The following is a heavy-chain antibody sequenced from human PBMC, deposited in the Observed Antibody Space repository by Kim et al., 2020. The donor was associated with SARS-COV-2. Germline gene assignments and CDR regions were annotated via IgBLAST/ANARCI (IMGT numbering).Heavy chain of an antibody. D-gene: IGHD3-10*01. V-gene: IGHV3-23*01. Sequence: VKGRFTFSRDNSSNTLYLRMNSLRAEDTAVYYCAKDLQYCGSGSGGMDVWGQGTTVTVSS. CDR3: AKDLQYCGSGSGGMDV. J-gene: IGHJ6*02.